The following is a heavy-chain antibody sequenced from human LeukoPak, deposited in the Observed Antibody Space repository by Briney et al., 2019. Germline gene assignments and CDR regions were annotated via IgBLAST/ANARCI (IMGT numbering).Heavy chain of an antibody. D-gene: IGHD3-22*01. J-gene: IGHJ4*02. CDR3: AREGITMIGHRSLDY. V-gene: IGHV4-30-4*01. CDR2: IYYSGST. CDR1: GGSISSGDYY. Sequence: PSETLSLTCTVSGGSISSGDYYWSWIRQPPGKGLEWIGYIYYSGSTYYNPSLKSRVTISVDTSKNQFSPKLSSVTAADTAVYYCAREGITMIGHRSLDYWGQGTLVTVSS.